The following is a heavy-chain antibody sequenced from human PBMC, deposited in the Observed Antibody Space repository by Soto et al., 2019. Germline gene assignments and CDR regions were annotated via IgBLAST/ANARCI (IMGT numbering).Heavy chain of an antibody. CDR1: GYTFTSYD. Sequence: QVPLVQSGAEVKKPGASVKVSCKASGYTFTSYDINWVRQATGQGLEWMGWMNPNSGNTGYAQKFQGRVTMTRNTSISTAYMELSSLRSEDTAVYYCARGIVATIFRDNWFDPWGQGTLVTVSS. D-gene: IGHD5-12*01. J-gene: IGHJ5*02. V-gene: IGHV1-8*01. CDR2: MNPNSGNT. CDR3: ARGIVATIFRDNWFDP.